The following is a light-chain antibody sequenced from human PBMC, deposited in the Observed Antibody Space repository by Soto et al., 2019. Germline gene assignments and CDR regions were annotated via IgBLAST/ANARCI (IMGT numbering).Light chain of an antibody. J-gene: IGLJ3*02. V-gene: IGLV3-21*01. CDR3: QVWDISSGHVV. CDR1: NIGSKS. Sequence: SYELTQPPSVSVAPGKTASVACGGSNIGSKSVHWYQKKSGQAPVVVMYYDSDRTSGIPERFSGSNSGNTATLTISRVEAGDEADYYCQVWDISSGHVVFGGGTKVTVL. CDR2: YDS.